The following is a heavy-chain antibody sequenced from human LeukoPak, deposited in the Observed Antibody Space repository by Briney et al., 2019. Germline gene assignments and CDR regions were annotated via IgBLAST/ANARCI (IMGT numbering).Heavy chain of an antibody. CDR1: GGSFIGSY. Sequence: PWGALSLTSLVYGGSFIGSYWGWLRPPPGRGLGWIGKINHSGSTNYNPSLKSRVTISVDTSKNQFSLKLSSVTAADTAVYYCARGLRYSSGWYYFDYWGQGTLVTVSS. D-gene: IGHD6-19*01. CDR3: ARGLRYSSGWYYFDY. J-gene: IGHJ4*02. CDR2: INHSGST. V-gene: IGHV4-34*01.